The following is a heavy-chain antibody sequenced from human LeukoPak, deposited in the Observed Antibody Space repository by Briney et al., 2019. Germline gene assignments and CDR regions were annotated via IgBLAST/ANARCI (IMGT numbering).Heavy chain of an antibody. J-gene: IGHJ5*02. CDR1: GGSFRNVY. V-gene: IGHV4-34*01. D-gene: IGHD3-10*01. CDR3: ARSCVVRGVICWFDP. Sequence: SETLSLTCAVYGGSFRNVYWTWIRQRPGKGLEWIGEIDHSGGTKYKSSLRSRVTISVDTSKSQFSLELTSVTAADTAVYYCARSCVVRGVICWFDPWGQGTLVTVSS. CDR2: IDHSGGT.